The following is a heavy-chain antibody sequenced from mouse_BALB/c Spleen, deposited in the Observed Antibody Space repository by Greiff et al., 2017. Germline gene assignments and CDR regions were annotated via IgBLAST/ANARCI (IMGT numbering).Heavy chain of an antibody. CDR2: IDPANGNT. Sequence: EVMLVESGAELVKPGASVKLSCTASGFNIKDTYMHWVKQRPEQGLEWIGRIDPANGNTKYDPKFQGKATITADTSSNTAYLQLSSLTSEDTAVYYCARSPYYYAMDYWGQGTSVTVSS. CDR1: GFNIKDTY. V-gene: IGHV14-3*02. J-gene: IGHJ4*01. CDR3: ARSPYYYAMDY.